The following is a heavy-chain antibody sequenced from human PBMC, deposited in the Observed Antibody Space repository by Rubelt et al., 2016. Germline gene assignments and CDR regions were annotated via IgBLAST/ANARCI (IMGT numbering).Heavy chain of an antibody. J-gene: IGHJ6*02. V-gene: IGHV1-3*01. D-gene: IGHD1-14*01. CDR2: INAGDGKT. CDR1: GYTFSSYP. Sequence: KASGYTFSSYPLHWVRQAPGQRLEWMGRINAGDGKTKYSQKFQDRVTITRDTSGSTAYMELNSLRTEDKAAYYWARVKGYWYNSQLYLSVGMDVWGQGTTVTVSS. CDR3: ARVKGYWYNSQLYLSVGMDV.